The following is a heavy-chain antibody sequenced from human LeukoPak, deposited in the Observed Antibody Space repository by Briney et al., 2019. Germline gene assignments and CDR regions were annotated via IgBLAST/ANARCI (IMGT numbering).Heavy chain of an antibody. Sequence: SETLSLTCAVYGGSFSDYYWSWIRQPPGKGLEWIGEINHSGSTNYNPSLKSRVTISVDTSKNQFSLKLSSVTAADTAVYYCARAGFGLAPLRGTPFDYWGQRTLVTVSS. CDR3: ARAGFGLAPLRGTPFDY. CDR1: GGSFSDYY. V-gene: IGHV4-34*01. CDR2: INHSGST. J-gene: IGHJ4*02. D-gene: IGHD3-10*01.